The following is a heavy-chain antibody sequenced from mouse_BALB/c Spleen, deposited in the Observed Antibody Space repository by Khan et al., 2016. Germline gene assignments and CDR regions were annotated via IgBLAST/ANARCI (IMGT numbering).Heavy chain of an antibody. D-gene: IGHD1-2*01. Sequence: QVQLKESGPGLVAPSQSLSITCTVSGFSLTRYGVHWVRQPPGKGLEWLGVIWAGGGTDYNSALMSRLRISKDHSKSQVFLKMNSLQTDDAAMYYCARDPEFITSSTGTMDYWGQGTSVTVSS. CDR1: GFSLTRYG. V-gene: IGHV2-9*02. J-gene: IGHJ4*01. CDR2: IWAGGGT. CDR3: ARDPEFITSSTGTMDY.